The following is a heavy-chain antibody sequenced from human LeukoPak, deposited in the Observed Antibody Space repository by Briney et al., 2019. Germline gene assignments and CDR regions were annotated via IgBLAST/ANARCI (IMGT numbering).Heavy chain of an antibody. CDR2: IGIDSGNT. Sequence: GGSLRLSCAASGFTFSDYSMNWVRQAPGQGLEWISYIGIDSGNTNYADSMKGRFTISGDKAKNSLYLQMNSLRVEDTAAYYCARDYKYAFDNWGQGTLVTVSS. V-gene: IGHV3-48*01. J-gene: IGHJ4*02. CDR3: ARDYKYAFDN. D-gene: IGHD5-24*01. CDR1: GFTFSDYS.